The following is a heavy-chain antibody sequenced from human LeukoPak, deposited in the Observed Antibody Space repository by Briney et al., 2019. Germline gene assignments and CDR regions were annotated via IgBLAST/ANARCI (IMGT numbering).Heavy chain of an antibody. J-gene: IGHJ4*02. CDR2: ISAYNGNT. Sequence: RASVKVSCKASDYTFTSYGISWVRQAPGQGLEWMGWISAYNGNTDYAKKRQGRVTMTTDTSTPRAYMELRCLRSDATAGSCFTRSSSVTIPAYYFDYWGQGTLVTVSS. CDR1: DYTFTSYG. D-gene: IGHD2-21*01. V-gene: IGHV1-18*01. CDR3: TRSSSVTIPAYYFDY.